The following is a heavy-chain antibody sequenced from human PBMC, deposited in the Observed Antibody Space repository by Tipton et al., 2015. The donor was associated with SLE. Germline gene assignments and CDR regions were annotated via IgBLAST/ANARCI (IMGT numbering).Heavy chain of an antibody. V-gene: IGHV3-30*04. D-gene: IGHD6-25*01. CDR1: GFAFRGYE. J-gene: IGHJ6*02. CDR3: ARSLIAQRDYGMDV. CDR2: ISYDGSNK. Sequence: SLRLSCVASGFAFRGYEMNWVRQAPGKGLEWVAVISYDGSNKYYADSVKGRFTISRDNSKNTLYLQMNSLRPEDTAVYYCARSLIAQRDYGMDVWGQGTTVTVSS.